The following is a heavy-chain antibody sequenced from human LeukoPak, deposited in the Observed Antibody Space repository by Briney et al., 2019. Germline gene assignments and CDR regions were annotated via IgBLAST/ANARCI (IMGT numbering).Heavy chain of an antibody. CDR2: IRGSVVRT. CDR1: GFTFSSYA. D-gene: IGHD4-17*01. Sequence: GGSLRLSCAASGFTFSSYAMSWVRHAPGKGLEWVSTIRGSVVRTYYADSVKGRFTISRDNSKNTLYLQMNSLRAEDTAVYYCANGPSLDFGDYYYMDVWGKGTTVTVSS. V-gene: IGHV3-23*01. J-gene: IGHJ6*03. CDR3: ANGPSLDFGDYYYMDV.